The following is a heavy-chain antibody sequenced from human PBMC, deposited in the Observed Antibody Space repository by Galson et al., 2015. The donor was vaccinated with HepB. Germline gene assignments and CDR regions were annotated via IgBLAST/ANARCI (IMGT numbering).Heavy chain of an antibody. CDR2: INPSGGST. D-gene: IGHD7-27*01. CDR1: GYTLTSYF. Sequence: SVKVSCKASGYTLTSYFIHWVRQAPGQGLEWMGIINPSGGSTSYAQKFQGRVTITSDTSTSTVYMGLSSLRSEDTAIYYCVRSLAWGSWGDIWGQGTLVSVSS. J-gene: IGHJ4*02. V-gene: IGHV1-46*01. CDR3: VRSLAWGSWGDI.